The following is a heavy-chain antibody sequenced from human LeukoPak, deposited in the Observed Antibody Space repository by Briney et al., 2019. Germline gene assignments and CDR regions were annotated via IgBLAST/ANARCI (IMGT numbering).Heavy chain of an antibody. CDR2: LRYDGSNK. J-gene: IGHJ2*01. V-gene: IGHV3-30*02. Sequence: GGSLRLSCAASGFTFSSYGMHWVRQAPGKGLEWVAFLRYDGSNKYYADSVKGRLTISRDNSKITLYLQMNSLRAEDTAVYYCAKGGHADYGDYSHLWYFDLWGRGTLVTVSS. CDR3: AKGGHADYGDYSHLWYFDL. D-gene: IGHD4-17*01. CDR1: GFTFSSYG.